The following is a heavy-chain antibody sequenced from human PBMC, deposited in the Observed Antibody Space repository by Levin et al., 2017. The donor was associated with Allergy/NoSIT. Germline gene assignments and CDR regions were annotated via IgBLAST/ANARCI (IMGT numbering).Heavy chain of an antibody. CDR1: GGSISSSFYF. CDR3: ARMATVGAHFDS. Sequence: PSETLSLTCTVSGGSISSSFYFWDWILQSPGTGLEWIVRISYGGTTHYNPSLQNRFTMSVVTSGHQLSLRLSSATAADPARYFCARMATVGAHFDSWGQGTLVSVSS. J-gene: IGHJ4*02. V-gene: IGHV4-39*06. D-gene: IGHD1-26*01. CDR2: ISYGGTT.